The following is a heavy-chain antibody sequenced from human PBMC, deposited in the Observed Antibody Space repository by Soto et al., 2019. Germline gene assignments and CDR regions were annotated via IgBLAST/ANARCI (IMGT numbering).Heavy chain of an antibody. CDR2: ISYSGRT. J-gene: IGHJ6*02. CDR3: AREEGAVTTGGYYYYYGIDV. CDR1: GGSISSGGYY. Sequence: TSETLSLTCTVSGGSISSGGYYWNWIRQHPGKGLEWIGYISYSGRTFYNPSLKGRVNISVDTSKKQFSLKLSSVTAADTAVYYCAREEGAVTTGGYYYYYGIDVWGQGTTVTVSS. V-gene: IGHV4-31*03. D-gene: IGHD4-17*01.